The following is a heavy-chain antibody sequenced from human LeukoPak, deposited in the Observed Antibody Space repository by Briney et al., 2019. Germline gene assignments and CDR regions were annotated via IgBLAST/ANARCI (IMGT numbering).Heavy chain of an antibody. CDR2: IYYSGST. CDR3: ARRLGVMNPFDY. J-gene: IGHJ4*02. Sequence: SETLSLTCTVSDGSISSYYWSWIRQPPGKGLEWIGYIYYSGSTNYDPSVKSRVTISVDTSKNQFSLKLSSVTAADTAVYYCARRLGVMNPFDYWGQGTLVTVSS. V-gene: IGHV4-59*08. CDR1: DGSISSYY. D-gene: IGHD3-22*01.